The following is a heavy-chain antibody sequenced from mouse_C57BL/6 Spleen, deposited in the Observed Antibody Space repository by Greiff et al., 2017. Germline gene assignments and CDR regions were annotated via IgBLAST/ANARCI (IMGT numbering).Heavy chain of an antibody. CDR2: ISSGSSTI. V-gene: IGHV5-17*01. CDR3: ARNHGKGPWYFDV. CDR1: GFTFSDYG. J-gene: IGHJ1*03. D-gene: IGHD1-1*01. Sequence: DVKLVESGGGLVKPGGSLKLSCAASGFTFSDYGMHWVRQAPEKGLEWVAYISSGSSTIYYADTVKGRFTISRDNAKNTLFLQMTSLRSEDTAMYYCARNHGKGPWYFDVWGTGTTGTVSS.